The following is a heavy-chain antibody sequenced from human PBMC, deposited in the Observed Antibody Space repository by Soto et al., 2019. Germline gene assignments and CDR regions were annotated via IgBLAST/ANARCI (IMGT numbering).Heavy chain of an antibody. CDR3: ARVTAAAGTRHFQH. Sequence: SEPMSLTXAVYGGSFSGYYWSWIIKTQGKGLEWIGEINHSGSTNYNPSLKSRVTISVDTSKNQFSLKLSSVTAADTAVYYCARVTAAAGTRHFQHWGQGTLVTVSS. CDR1: GGSFSGYY. D-gene: IGHD6-13*01. J-gene: IGHJ1*01. CDR2: INHSGST. V-gene: IGHV4-34*01.